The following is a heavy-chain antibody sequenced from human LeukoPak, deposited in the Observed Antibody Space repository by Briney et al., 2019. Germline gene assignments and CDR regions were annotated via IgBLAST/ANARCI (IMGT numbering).Heavy chain of an antibody. J-gene: IGHJ4*02. CDR2: ISSSSSTI. CDR3: AKPLEPMIVVVITMDY. CDR1: GFSFSSYN. Sequence: GGSLRLSCAASGFSFSSYNMNWVRQAPGKGLEWVSYISSSSSTIYYADSVKGRFTISRDNAKNSLYLQMNSLRAEDTAVYYCAKPLEPMIVVVITMDYWGQGTLVTVSS. D-gene: IGHD3-22*01. V-gene: IGHV3-48*04.